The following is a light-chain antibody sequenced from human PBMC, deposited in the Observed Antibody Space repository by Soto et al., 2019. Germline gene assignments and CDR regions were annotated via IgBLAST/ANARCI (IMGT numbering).Light chain of an antibody. CDR1: SGHSNYA. Sequence: QPVLTQSPSGSASLGASVKLTCTLSSGHSNYAIAWHQQQPEKGPRYLMKLNSDGSHSKGDGIPDRFSGSSSGAERYLTISSLQSEDEADYYCQTWGTGLWVFGGGTKLTVL. V-gene: IGLV4-69*01. CDR3: QTWGTGLWV. CDR2: LNSDGSH. J-gene: IGLJ3*02.